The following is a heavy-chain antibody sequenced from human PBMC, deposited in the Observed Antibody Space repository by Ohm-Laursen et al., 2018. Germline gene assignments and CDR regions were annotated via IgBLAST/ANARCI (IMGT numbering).Heavy chain of an antibody. J-gene: IGHJ4*02. D-gene: IGHD2-15*01. CDR1: GFTFSSYA. V-gene: IGHV3-23*01. CDR2: ATGSGRST. CDR3: AKDSPLVVVAATDAVGDY. Sequence: SLRLSCAASGFTFSSYAMSWVRQAPGKGLEWVSVATGSGRSTYYTDSVKGRFTISRDNSKNTLYLQMNSLRAEDTAVYYCAKDSPLVVVAATDAVGDYWGQGTLVTVS.